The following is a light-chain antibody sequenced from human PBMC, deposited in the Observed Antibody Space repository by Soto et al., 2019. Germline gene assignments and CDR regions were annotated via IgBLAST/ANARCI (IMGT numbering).Light chain of an antibody. CDR1: ISDVGGYRY. CDR2: EVT. J-gene: IGLJ1*01. V-gene: IGLV2-8*01. CDR3: SSYAGSNINYV. Sequence: QSVLTQPPSASGSPGQSVTISCTGTISDVGGYRYVSWYQQHPGKAPKLIIYEVTKRPSGVPDRFSGSKSGNTASLTVSGLQTEDEADYYCSSYAGSNINYVFGTGTKVNVL.